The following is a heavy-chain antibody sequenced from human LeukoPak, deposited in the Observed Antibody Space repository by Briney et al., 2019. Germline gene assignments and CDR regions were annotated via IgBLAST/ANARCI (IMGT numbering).Heavy chain of an antibody. V-gene: IGHV3-7*01. Sequence: GGSLRLSCAASGFTFSNYWMNWVRQAPGKGLEWVANIKQDGSERDYVDSVKGRFTISRDDAKNSLYLQMNSLRAEDTAVYYCARDRGGSYSAIDYWGQGTLVTVSS. J-gene: IGHJ4*02. CDR1: GFTFSNYW. CDR2: IKQDGSER. CDR3: ARDRGGSYSAIDY. D-gene: IGHD1-26*01.